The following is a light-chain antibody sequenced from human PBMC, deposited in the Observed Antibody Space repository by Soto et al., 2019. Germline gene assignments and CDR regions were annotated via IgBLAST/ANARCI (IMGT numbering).Light chain of an antibody. J-gene: IGKJ5*01. Sequence: EIVMTQSPATLSVSPGERATLSCRASQSVSSNLGWYQQRPGQAPRLLIYGASTRVTGIPARFSGSGSGTEFTLTISSLQSEDSAVYYCQQYNNWSSITFGQGTRLEIK. CDR2: GAS. V-gene: IGKV3-15*01. CDR3: QQYNNWSSIT. CDR1: QSVSSN.